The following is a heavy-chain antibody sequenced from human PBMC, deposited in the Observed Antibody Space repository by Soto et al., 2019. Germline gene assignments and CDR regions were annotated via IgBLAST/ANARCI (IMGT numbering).Heavy chain of an antibody. CDR1: GYTFTSYG. Sequence: ASVKVSCRASGYTFTSYGISWVRQAPGQGLEWMGWISAYNGNTNYAQKLQGRVTMTTDTSTSTAYMELRSLRSDDTAVYYCARGYCSSTSCYRYGTDVCCQGLTVSLS. CDR2: ISAYNGNT. CDR3: ARGYCSSTSCYRYGTDV. J-gene: IGHJ6*02. D-gene: IGHD2-2*01. V-gene: IGHV1-18*04.